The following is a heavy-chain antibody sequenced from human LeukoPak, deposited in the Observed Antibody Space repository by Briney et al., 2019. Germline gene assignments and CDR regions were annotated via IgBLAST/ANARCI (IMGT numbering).Heavy chain of an antibody. J-gene: IGHJ4*02. D-gene: IGHD6-6*01. CDR3: ARSGLSSSDSFDY. V-gene: IGHV1-69*13. CDR2: IIPIFGTA. Sequence: ASVKVSCKASGGTFSSYAISWVRQASGQGLEWMGGIIPIFGTANYAQKFQGRVTITADESTSTAYMELSSLRSEDTAVYYCARSGLSSSDSFDYWGQGTLVTVSS. CDR1: GGTFSSYA.